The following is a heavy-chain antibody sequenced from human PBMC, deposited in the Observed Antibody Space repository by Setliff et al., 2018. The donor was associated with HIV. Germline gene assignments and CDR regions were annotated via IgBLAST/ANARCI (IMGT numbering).Heavy chain of an antibody. Sequence: ASETLSLTCTASGVSLSSDNYYWTWIRQSPGKGLEWIGHIYYSGTTQYTPSPQSRVSVSVDRSKNQFSLRLRPVTVADTAVYYCARLNGDYPSYYYLDVWGKGTTVTVSS. D-gene: IGHD4-17*01. CDR1: GVSLSSDNYY. V-gene: IGHV4-31*03. CDR3: ARLNGDYPSYYYLDV. J-gene: IGHJ6*03. CDR2: IYYSGTT.